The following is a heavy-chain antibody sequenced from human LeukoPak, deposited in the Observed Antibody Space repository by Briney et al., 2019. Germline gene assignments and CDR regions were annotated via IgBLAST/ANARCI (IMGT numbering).Heavy chain of an antibody. D-gene: IGHD3-22*01. CDR2: ISSSGSSI. Sequence: GGSLRLSCAASGFTFSDYNMNWVRQAPGKGLEWVSYISSSGSSIYYADSVKGRFTISRDNSKNSLYLQMNSLRAEDTAVYYCARDAQTLYYYDSSAYPDYWGQGTLVTVSS. J-gene: IGHJ4*02. CDR3: ARDAQTLYYYDSSAYPDY. V-gene: IGHV3-11*01. CDR1: GFTFSDYN.